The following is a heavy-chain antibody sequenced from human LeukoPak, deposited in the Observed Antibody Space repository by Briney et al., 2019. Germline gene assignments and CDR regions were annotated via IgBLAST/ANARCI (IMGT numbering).Heavy chain of an antibody. CDR2: IIPIFGTA. J-gene: IGHJ6*02. V-gene: IGHV1-69*13. D-gene: IGHD4-17*01. Sequence: SVKVSCKASGGTFSSYAISWVRQAPGQGLEWMGGIIPIFGTANYAQKFQGRVTITADESTSTAYMELSSLRSEDTAVYYCARASTVTTYYYYYGMDVWSQGTTVTVSS. CDR3: ARASTVTTYYYYYGMDV. CDR1: GGTFSSYA.